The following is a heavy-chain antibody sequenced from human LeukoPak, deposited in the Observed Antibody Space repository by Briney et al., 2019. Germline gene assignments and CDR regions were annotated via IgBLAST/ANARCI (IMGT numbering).Heavy chain of an antibody. CDR2: ISSSSSYI. CDR1: GFTFSSYS. J-gene: IGHJ3*02. CDR3: AREDVVVTAFDI. V-gene: IGHV3-21*01. D-gene: IGHD2-21*02. Sequence: GGSLRLSCAASGFTFSSYSMNWVRQAPGKGLEWVSSISSSSSYIYYADSVKGRFTISRDNAKNSLYLQMNSLRAEDTAVYYCAREDVVVTAFDIWGQGTMVTVSS.